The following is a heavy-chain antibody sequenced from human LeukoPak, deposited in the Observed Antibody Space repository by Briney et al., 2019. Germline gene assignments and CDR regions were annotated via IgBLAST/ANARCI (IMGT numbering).Heavy chain of an antibody. J-gene: IGHJ4*02. CDR3: ARLGGATSPFGY. CDR1: GGSFSGYY. CDR2: IYYTGNT. Sequence: SSETLSLTCAVYGGSFSGYYWSWIRQPPGKGLEWIGYIYYTGNTNYNPSLKSRVTISVDTSKNQFSLNLSSVTAADTAIYYCARLGGATSPFGYWGQGTLVTVPS. D-gene: IGHD1-26*01. V-gene: IGHV4-59*08.